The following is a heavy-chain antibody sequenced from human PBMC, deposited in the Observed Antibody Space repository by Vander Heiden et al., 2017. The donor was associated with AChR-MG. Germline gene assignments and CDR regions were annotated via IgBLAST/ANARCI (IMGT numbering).Heavy chain of an antibody. CDR1: GFTVSSNY. D-gene: IGHD3-22*01. CDR3: AGKRKGPGDSSGYSVV. CDR2: IYSGGST. V-gene: IGHV3-53*01. J-gene: IGHJ4*01. Sequence: GESGGVLIQPGGSLRLSCAASGFTVSSNYMSWVRQAPGKGLEWVSVIYSGGSTYYADSVKGRFTISRDNSKNTRDLKMNSMRAEETAVYYCAGKRKGPGDSSGYSVVWGHVTLVTVSS.